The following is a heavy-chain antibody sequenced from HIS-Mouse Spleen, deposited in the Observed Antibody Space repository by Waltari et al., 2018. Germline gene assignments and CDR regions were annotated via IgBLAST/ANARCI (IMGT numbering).Heavy chain of an antibody. D-gene: IGHD6-13*01. CDR1: GGSISSSSYY. V-gene: IGHV4-39*07. J-gene: IGHJ2*01. Sequence: QLQLQESGPGLVKPSETLSLTCTVSGGSISSSSYYWGWIRQPPGKGLEWIGRIYYSGRPYYTPSLKSRVTRSVDTSKNQFSLKLSSVTAADTAVYYCAREIPYSSSWYDWYFDLWGRGTLVTVSS. CDR2: IYYSGRP. CDR3: AREIPYSSSWYDWYFDL.